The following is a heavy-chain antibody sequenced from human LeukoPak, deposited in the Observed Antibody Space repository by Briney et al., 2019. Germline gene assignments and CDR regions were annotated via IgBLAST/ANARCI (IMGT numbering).Heavy chain of an antibody. V-gene: IGHV3-11*01. D-gene: IGHD3-10*01. CDR2: ISRGGTSM. Sequence: GGSLRLSCAASGLTFSDYFMSWIGRAPGRGREGISYISRGGTSMYYADSVKGRFTISRDNAKNSLYLQLNSLRAEDTARYYCAREGPMLRGVIGGKIDYWGQGTLVTVSS. CDR3: AREGPMLRGVIGGKIDY. J-gene: IGHJ4*02. CDR1: GLTFSDYF.